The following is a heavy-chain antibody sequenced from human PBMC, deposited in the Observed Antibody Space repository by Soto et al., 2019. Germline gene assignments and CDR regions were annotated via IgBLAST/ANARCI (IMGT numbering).Heavy chain of an antibody. J-gene: IGHJ6*03. D-gene: IGHD2-15*01. V-gene: IGHV4-34*01. CDR1: GGSFSGYY. CDR2: INHSGST. Sequence: SETLSLTCAVYGGSFSGYYWSWIRQPPGKGLEWIGEINHSGSTNYNPSLKSRVTISVDTSKNQFSLKLSSVTAADTAVYYCARVVVVAALLRGKPYYMDVWGKGTTVTVSS. CDR3: ARVVVVAALLRGKPYYMDV.